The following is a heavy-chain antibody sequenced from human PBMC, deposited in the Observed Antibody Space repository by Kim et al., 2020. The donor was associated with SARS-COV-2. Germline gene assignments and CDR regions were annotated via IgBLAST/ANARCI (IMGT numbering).Heavy chain of an antibody. Sequence: SETLSLTCAVYGGSFSGYYWSWIRQPPGKGLEWIGEINHSGSTNYNPSLKSRVTISVDTSKNQFSLKLSSVTAADTAVYYCASEERRSYYYGMDVWGQGTTVTVSS. CDR2: INHSGST. CDR1: GGSFSGYY. J-gene: IGHJ6*02. CDR3: ASEERRSYYYGMDV. V-gene: IGHV4-34*01. D-gene: IGHD1-1*01.